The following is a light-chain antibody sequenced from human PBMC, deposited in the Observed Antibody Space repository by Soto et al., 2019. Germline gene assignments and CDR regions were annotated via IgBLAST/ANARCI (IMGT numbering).Light chain of an antibody. Sequence: EIVLTQSPGTLSLSPGERATLSCRASQSVSSYSLAWYQQKPGQPPRLVIYGASSRATGIPDRFSGGGSGTDFTLTVSRLEPEDFAVYYCQQYGSSRWTFGQGTKVEIK. CDR2: GAS. CDR3: QQYGSSRWT. J-gene: IGKJ1*01. CDR1: QSVSSYS. V-gene: IGKV3-20*01.